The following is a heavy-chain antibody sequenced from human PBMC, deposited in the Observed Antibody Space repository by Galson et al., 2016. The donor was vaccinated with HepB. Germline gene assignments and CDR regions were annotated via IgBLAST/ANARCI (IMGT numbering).Heavy chain of an antibody. J-gene: IGHJ4*02. Sequence: SLRLSCAGSGFPFVDYGMSWFRQAPGKGLEWVGFIRSKAFGGTPEYAASVKGRFIISRDDSSSIVYLQMNSLKSDDTAVYYCTRALRGFNGSGRLFDYWGQGTLVTVSS. D-gene: IGHD3-10*01. V-gene: IGHV3-49*03. CDR3: TRALRGFNGSGRLFDY. CDR2: IRSKAFGGTP. CDR1: GFPFVDYG.